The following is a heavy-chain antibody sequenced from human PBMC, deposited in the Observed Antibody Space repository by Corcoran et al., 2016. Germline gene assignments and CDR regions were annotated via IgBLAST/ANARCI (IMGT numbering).Heavy chain of an antibody. CDR3: ARGRRLRVRFLEWLNDAFDI. CDR1: GGSFSGYY. Sequence: QVQLQQWGAGLLKPSETLSLTCAVYGGSFSGYYWSWIRQPPGKGLEWIGEINHSGSTNYNPSLKSRVTISVDTSKNQFSLKLSSVTAADTAVYYCARGRRLRVRFLEWLNDAFDIWGQGTMVTVSS. V-gene: IGHV4-34*01. CDR2: INHSGST. D-gene: IGHD3-3*01. J-gene: IGHJ3*02.